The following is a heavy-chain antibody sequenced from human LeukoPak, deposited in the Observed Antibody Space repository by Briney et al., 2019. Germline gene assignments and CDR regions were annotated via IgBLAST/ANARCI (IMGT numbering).Heavy chain of an antibody. CDR1: GGSISSYY. V-gene: IGHV4-59*12. CDR3: AREVGVITINWFDP. D-gene: IGHD3-22*01. CDR2: IYYSGST. J-gene: IGHJ5*02. Sequence: SETLSLTCTVSGGSISSYYWSWIRQPPGKGLEWIGYIYYSGSTSYNPSLKSRVTISVDTSKNQFSLKLSSVTAADTAVYYCAREVGVITINWFDPWGQGTLVTVSS.